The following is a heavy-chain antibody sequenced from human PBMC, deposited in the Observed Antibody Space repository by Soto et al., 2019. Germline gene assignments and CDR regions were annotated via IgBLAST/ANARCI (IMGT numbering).Heavy chain of an antibody. Sequence: ETLSLTCTVHGGSFSGFYLTWIRQPPGKGLEWIGEINHSGSSNYNPPLKSRVTMSLDTSRNQFSLSLNSVTAADTAVYSCARMAGTWYFDLWGRGTLGTVS. V-gene: IGHV4-34*01. CDR3: ARMAGTWYFDL. CDR2: INHSGSS. CDR1: GGSFSGFY. J-gene: IGHJ2*01.